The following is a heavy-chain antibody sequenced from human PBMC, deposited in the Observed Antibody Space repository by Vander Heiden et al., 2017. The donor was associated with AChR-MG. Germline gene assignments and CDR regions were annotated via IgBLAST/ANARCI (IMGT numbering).Heavy chain of an antibody. CDR2: ISYDGSNK. D-gene: IGHD3-10*01. Sequence: QVQLVESGGGVVQPGRSLRLSCAASGFTFSSYAMHWVRQAPGKGLEWVAVISYDGSNKYYADSVKGRFTISRDNSKNTLYLQMNSLRAEDTAVYYCARDQVRGVIYYGMDVWGQGTTVTVSS. CDR3: ARDQVRGVIYYGMDV. V-gene: IGHV3-30-3*01. CDR1: GFTFSSYA. J-gene: IGHJ6*02.